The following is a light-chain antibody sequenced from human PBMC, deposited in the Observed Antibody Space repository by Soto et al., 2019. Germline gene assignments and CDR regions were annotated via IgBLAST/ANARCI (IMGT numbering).Light chain of an antibody. CDR3: QQYNNWPIT. CDR2: GAS. V-gene: IGKV3-15*01. CDR1: QSVSSN. J-gene: IGKJ5*01. Sequence: EIVMTQSPATLSVSPGERATLSCRASQSVSSNLAWYQQKPGQVPRLLIYGASTRATGIPARFSGTGSGTEFTLTISSLQSEDFAVYYCQQYNNWPITFGHGTRLEIK.